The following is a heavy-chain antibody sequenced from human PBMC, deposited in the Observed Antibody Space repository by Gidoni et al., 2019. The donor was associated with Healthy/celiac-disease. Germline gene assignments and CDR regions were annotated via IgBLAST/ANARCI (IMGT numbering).Heavy chain of an antibody. CDR1: GGSFSAYY. Sequence: QVQLQQWGPGLLTPSETMYPPCALYGGSFSAYYWSWIRQPPRKGLEWIGEINHRGSTNYNPSLKSRVTISVDTSKNQFSLKLSSVTAANTAVYYCARDVAGRDSSSSRGIYWFDPWGQGTLVTVSS. CDR3: ARDVAGRDSSSSRGIYWFDP. V-gene: IGHV4-34*01. J-gene: IGHJ5*02. CDR2: INHRGST. D-gene: IGHD6-6*01.